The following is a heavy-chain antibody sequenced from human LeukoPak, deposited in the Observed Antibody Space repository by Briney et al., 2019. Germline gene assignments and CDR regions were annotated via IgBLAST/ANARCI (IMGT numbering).Heavy chain of an antibody. CDR3: ARTNTPYSSSSLFDY. Sequence: MSSETLSLTCTVSGGSISSSSYYWGWIRQPPGKGLEWIGSIYYSGSTYYNPSLKSRVTISVDTSKNQFSLKLSSVTAADTAVYYCARTNTPYSSSSLFDYWGQGTLVTVSS. CDR1: GGSISSSSYY. D-gene: IGHD6-6*01. CDR2: IYYSGST. J-gene: IGHJ4*02. V-gene: IGHV4-39*01.